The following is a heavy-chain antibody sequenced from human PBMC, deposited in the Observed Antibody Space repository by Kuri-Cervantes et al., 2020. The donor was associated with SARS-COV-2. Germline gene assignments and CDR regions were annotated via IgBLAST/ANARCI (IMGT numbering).Heavy chain of an antibody. CDR2: IYYSGRT. J-gene: IGHJ5*02. V-gene: IGHV4-39*01. Sequence: GSLRLSCTVSGGSITNNHYFWGWIRQPPGKGLEWIGNIYYSGRTYYNPSLKNRVTMSVDTSRNQVSLKLSSVTAADTAVYYCARVGVYSSSSGPGPNWFDPWGQGTLVTVSS. CDR3: ARVGVYSSSSGPGPNWFDP. CDR1: GGSITNNHYF. D-gene: IGHD6-6*01.